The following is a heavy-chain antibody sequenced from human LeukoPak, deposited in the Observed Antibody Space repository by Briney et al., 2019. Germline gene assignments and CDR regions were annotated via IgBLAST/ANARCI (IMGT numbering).Heavy chain of an antibody. V-gene: IGHV3-23*01. J-gene: IGHJ4*02. CDR1: GFIFSNFA. Sequence: PGGSLRLSCAASGFIFSNFAMSWVRQAPGKGLEWVSGIRTSGQSTYYADSVKGRFTISRDDSKNTLYLQMNSLRAEDTAVYYCARARTPFYWGQGTLVTVSS. CDR2: IRTSGQST. CDR3: ARARTPFY.